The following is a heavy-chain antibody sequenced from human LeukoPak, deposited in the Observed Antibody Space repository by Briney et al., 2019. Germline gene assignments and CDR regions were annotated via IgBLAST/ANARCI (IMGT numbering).Heavy chain of an antibody. CDR1: GGSFSSYY. CDR3: ARLTRQLVLDY. D-gene: IGHD6-6*01. J-gene: IGHJ4*02. CDR2: IYTSGST. V-gene: IGHV4-59*10. Sequence: SETLSLTCAVYGGSFSSYYWSWIRQPAGKGLEWIGRIYTSGSTNYNPSLKSRVTMSVDTSKNQFSLKLSSVTAADTAVYYCARLTRQLVLDYWGQGTLVTVSS.